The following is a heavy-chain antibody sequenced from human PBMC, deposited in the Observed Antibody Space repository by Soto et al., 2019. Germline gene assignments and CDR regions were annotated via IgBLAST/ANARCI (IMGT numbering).Heavy chain of an antibody. J-gene: IGHJ5*02. CDR3: ARPHGGSSGWDNWFDP. D-gene: IGHD6-25*01. Sequence: SETLSLTCSVSVGSISSYYWSWIRQPPGKGLEWIGYIYYSGSTNYNPSLKSRVTISVDTSKNQFSLKLSSVTAADTAVYYCARPHGGSSGWDNWFDPWGQGTLVTVSS. CDR2: IYYSGST. V-gene: IGHV4-59*01. CDR1: VGSISSYY.